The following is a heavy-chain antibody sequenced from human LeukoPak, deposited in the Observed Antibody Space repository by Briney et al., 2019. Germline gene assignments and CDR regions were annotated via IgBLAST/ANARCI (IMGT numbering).Heavy chain of an antibody. CDR2: IYYGGST. D-gene: IGHD3-22*01. CDR1: GGSISSYY. J-gene: IGHJ4*02. V-gene: IGHV4-59*01. Sequence: SETLSLTCTVSGGSISSYYWSWIRQPPGKGLEWIGYIYYGGSTNYNPSLKSRVTISVDTSKNQFSLKLSSVTAADTAVYYCARVPPTYYYDSSGYYYSYYFDYWGQGTLVTVSS. CDR3: ARVPPTYYYDSSGYYYSYYFDY.